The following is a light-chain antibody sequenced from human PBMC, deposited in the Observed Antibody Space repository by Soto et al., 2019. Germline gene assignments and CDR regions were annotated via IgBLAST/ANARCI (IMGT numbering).Light chain of an antibody. CDR3: ITRDSGLTAGV. V-gene: IGLV1-51*01. CDR1: LSDVGGQNF. CDR2: DND. J-gene: IGLJ3*02. Sequence: QSALTQPPSASGSPGQSVTISCTGTLSDVGGQNFVSWYQHVPGTAPKLLIYDNDKRPSGIPDRFSGSKSGTSATLGITGLQTGDEADYYCITRDSGLTAGVFGGGTKLTVL.